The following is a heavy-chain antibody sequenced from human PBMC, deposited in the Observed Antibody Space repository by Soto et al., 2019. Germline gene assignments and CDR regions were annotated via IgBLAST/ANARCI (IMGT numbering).Heavy chain of an antibody. Sequence: GGSLRLSCAASGFTFSSYAMSWVRQAPGKGLEWVSAISGSGGSTYYADSVKGRFTISRDNAKNSLYLQMNSLRAEDTAVYYCARELQLVVDYWGQGTLVTVSS. CDR3: ARELQLVVDY. J-gene: IGHJ4*02. V-gene: IGHV3-23*01. CDR1: GFTFSSYA. D-gene: IGHD6-13*01. CDR2: ISGSGGST.